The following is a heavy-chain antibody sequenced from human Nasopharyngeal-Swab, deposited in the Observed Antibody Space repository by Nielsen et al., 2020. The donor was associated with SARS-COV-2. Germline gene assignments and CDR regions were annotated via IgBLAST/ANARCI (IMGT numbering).Heavy chain of an antibody. Sequence: IGPPPGTGPEWVAVISYDGSNKYYADSVKGRFTISRDNSKNTLYLQMNSLRAEDTAVYYCARERGTGAYQWELPLDYWGQGTLVTVSS. CDR2: ISYDGSNK. D-gene: IGHD1-26*01. J-gene: IGHJ4*02. CDR3: ARERGTGAYQWELPLDY. V-gene: IGHV3-30-3*01.